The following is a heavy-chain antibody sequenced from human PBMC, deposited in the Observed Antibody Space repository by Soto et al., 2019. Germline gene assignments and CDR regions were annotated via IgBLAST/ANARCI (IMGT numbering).Heavy chain of an antibody. D-gene: IGHD1-26*01. V-gene: IGHV1-8*01. CDR1: GYTFTSYD. CDR2: MNPNSGNT. J-gene: IGHJ4*02. CDR3: ARGEWELTW. Sequence: QVQLVQSGAEVKKPGASVKVSCKASGYTFTSYDMNWVRQATGQGPEWMGWMNPNSGNTGYAQQFQGRVTMTRNTSSSRDYMELISLTSEDTAVYYCARGEWELTWWGQGTLVTVFS.